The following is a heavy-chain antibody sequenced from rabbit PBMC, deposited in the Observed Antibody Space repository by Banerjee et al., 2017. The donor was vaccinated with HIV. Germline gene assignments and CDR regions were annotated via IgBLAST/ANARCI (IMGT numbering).Heavy chain of an antibody. D-gene: IGHD8-1*01. CDR3: ARGAGYAGYSYALYYFNL. CDR1: GFSFSSSSW. Sequence: QEQLVESGGDLVQPEGSLTLTCTASGFSFSSSSWICWVRQAPGKGLELIGCIYTNSGNTWYASWVNGRFTISRSTSLNTVDLKMTSLTAADTATYFCARGAGYAGYSYALYYFNLWGPGTLVTVS. CDR2: IYTNSGNT. J-gene: IGHJ4*01. V-gene: IGHV1S43*01.